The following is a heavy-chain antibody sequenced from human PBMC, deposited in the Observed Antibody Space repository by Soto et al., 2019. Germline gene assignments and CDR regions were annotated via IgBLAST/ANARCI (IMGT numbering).Heavy chain of an antibody. CDR3: ARGIVVMVAAASATSAFDI. V-gene: IGHV4-34*09. D-gene: IGHD2-15*01. J-gene: IGHJ3*02. CDR1: GGSFSGYY. Sequence: SETLSLTCAVYGGSFSGYYWSWIRQPPGKGLEWIGEINHSERTYFNPSLKSRVVMSVDTSKNQFSLNLSSVTAADTAVYYCARGIVVMVAAASATSAFDIWGQGTMVTVSS. CDR2: INHSERT.